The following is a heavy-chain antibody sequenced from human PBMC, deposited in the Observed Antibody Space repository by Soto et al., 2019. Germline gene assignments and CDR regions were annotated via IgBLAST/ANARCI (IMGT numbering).Heavy chain of an antibody. J-gene: IGHJ6*02. CDR1: GYTFTSYY. Sequence: ASVKVSCKASGYTFTSYYMHWVRQAPGQGLEWMGIINPSGGSTSYAQKFQGRVTMTRDTSTSTVYMELSSLRSEDTAVYYCARESPDYDFWRGYGMDVWGQGTTVTVSS. CDR2: INPSGGST. CDR3: ARESPDYDFWRGYGMDV. V-gene: IGHV1-46*01. D-gene: IGHD3-3*01.